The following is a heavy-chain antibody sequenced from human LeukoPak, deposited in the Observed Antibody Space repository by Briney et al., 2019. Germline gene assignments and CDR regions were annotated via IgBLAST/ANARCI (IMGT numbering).Heavy chain of an antibody. J-gene: IGHJ4*02. CDR2: IYYSGST. CDR1: GGSISTYY. Sequence: SETLSLTCTVSGGSISTYYWSWIRQPPGKGLEWIGYIYYSGSTNYNPSLKSRVTISLDTSKKQFSLNLYSVTAADTAVYCCVRQRLLWFGESNSGFDYWGQGTLVTVSS. CDR3: VRQRLLWFGESNSGFDY. D-gene: IGHD3-10*01. V-gene: IGHV4-59*08.